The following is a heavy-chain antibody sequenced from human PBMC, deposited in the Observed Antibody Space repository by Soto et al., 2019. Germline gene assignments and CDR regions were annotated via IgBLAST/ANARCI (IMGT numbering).Heavy chain of an antibody. Sequence: PSETLSLTCSFSVYSIRSSKWWSWVRQSPGRGLEWIGDIYHSGATNYNPSLKSRLTMSVDKSKNEFSMKLVSVTAADTAIYFCARDKSTMEGSNQFDSWGPGTLVTVSS. D-gene: IGHD3-3*01. CDR3: ARDKSTMEGSNQFDS. V-gene: IGHV4-4*02. J-gene: IGHJ5*01. CDR1: VYSIRSSKW. CDR2: IYHSGAT.